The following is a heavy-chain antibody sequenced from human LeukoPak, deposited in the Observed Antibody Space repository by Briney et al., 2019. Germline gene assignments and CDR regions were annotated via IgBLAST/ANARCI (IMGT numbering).Heavy chain of an antibody. CDR3: ARDFSWTGDYYYYGMDV. V-gene: IGHV1-69*04. J-gene: IGHJ6*02. D-gene: IGHD3/OR15-3a*01. CDR1: GGTFSIYA. Sequence: GASVKVSCKASGGTFSIYAISWVRQAPGQGLEWMGRIIPILGIANYAQKFQGGVTITADKSTSTDYMGLSSLRSEDTAVYYCARDFSWTGDYYYYGMDVWGQGTTVTVSS. CDR2: IIPILGIA.